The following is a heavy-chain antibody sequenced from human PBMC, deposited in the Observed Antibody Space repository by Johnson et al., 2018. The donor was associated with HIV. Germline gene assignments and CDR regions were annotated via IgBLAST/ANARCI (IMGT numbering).Heavy chain of an antibody. D-gene: IGHD1-26*01. V-gene: IGHV3-74*01. Sequence: VSRINSDGSSTTYADSVKGRFTISRDNSKNTLYLQMNSLRAEDSALYYCARGSYDGDAFDLWGQGTMVTVSS. CDR3: ARGSYDGDAFDL. J-gene: IGHJ3*01. CDR2: INSDGSST.